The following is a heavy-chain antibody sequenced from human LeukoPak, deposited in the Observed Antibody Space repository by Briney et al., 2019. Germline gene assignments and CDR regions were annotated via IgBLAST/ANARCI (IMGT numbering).Heavy chain of an antibody. D-gene: IGHD7-27*01. CDR3: ARLNNWGSVYYFDY. J-gene: IGHJ4*02. Sequence: SETLSLTCTVSGGSISSYYWSWIRQPPGKGLEWIGYIYYTGSTKYNPSLKSRVTISVDTSKNQFSVKLSSVTAADTSVYYCARLNNWGSVYYFDYWGQGTLVTVSS. CDR2: IYYTGST. CDR1: GGSISSYY. V-gene: IGHV4-59*08.